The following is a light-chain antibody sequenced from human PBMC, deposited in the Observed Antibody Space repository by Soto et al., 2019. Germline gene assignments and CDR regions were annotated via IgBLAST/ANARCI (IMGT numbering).Light chain of an antibody. CDR1: SSDIGSYDR. CDR2: EDN. J-gene: IGLJ2*01. CDR3: SSYAGSSIVVV. Sequence: QSVLTQPASVSGSPGQSITISCTGTSSDIGSYDRVSWYQWHPGKAPKLMIYEDNKRPSWISNRFSGSKSGNTASLTISGLQAEDEADYYCSSYAGSSIVVVFGGGTKLTVL. V-gene: IGLV2-23*02.